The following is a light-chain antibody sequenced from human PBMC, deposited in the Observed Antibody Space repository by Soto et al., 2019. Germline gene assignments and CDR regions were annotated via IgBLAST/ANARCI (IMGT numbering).Light chain of an antibody. V-gene: IGKV3-20*01. CDR1: QSVGSS. CDR3: QQYGSPIT. CDR2: GAS. Sequence: EIVLTQSPGTLSLSPGERATLSCRASQSVGSSLSWYQQKPGQAPRLLFYGASNRATAIPDRFSGSGFGTDFTLTITRLEPEDFAVYYCQQYGSPITFGQGTRLEIK. J-gene: IGKJ5*01.